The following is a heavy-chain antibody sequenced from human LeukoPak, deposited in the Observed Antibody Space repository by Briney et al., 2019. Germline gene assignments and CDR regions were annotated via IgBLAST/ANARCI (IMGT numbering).Heavy chain of an antibody. CDR3: ASSRYDFQNWFDP. CDR1: GFTFSSYA. CDR2: ISYDGSNK. V-gene: IGHV3-30-3*01. J-gene: IGHJ5*02. Sequence: PGGSLRLSCAASGFTFSSYAMHWVRQAPGKGLEWVAVISYDGSNKYYADSVKGRFTISRDNSKNTLYLQMNSLRAEDTAVYYCASSRYDFQNWFDPWGQGTLVTVSS. D-gene: IGHD3-3*01.